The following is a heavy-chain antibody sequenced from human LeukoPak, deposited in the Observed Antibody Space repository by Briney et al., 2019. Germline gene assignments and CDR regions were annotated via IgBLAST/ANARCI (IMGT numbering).Heavy chain of an antibody. CDR2: IYSGGST. CDR1: GFTVSSNY. CDR3: AKLAGDWRSYYYYYMDV. Sequence: PGGSLRLSCAASGFTVSSNYMSWVRQAPGKGLEWVSVIYSGGSTYYADSVKGRFTISRDNSKNTLYLQMNSLRAEDTAVYYCAKLAGDWRSYYYYYMDVWGKGTTVTVPS. D-gene: IGHD2-21*02. J-gene: IGHJ6*03. V-gene: IGHV3-53*05.